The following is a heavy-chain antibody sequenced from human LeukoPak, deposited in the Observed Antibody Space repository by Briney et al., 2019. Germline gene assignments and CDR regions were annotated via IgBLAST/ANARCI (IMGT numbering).Heavy chain of an antibody. Sequence: SVKVSCKASGDTFSSYAISWVRQAPGQGLEWMGGIIPIFGTANYAQKFQGRVTITTDESTSTAHMELSSLRSEDTAVYYCASQGAYYYDSIHFDYWGQGTLVTVSS. CDR3: ASQGAYYYDSIHFDY. J-gene: IGHJ4*02. CDR2: IIPIFGTA. CDR1: GDTFSSYA. D-gene: IGHD3-22*01. V-gene: IGHV1-69*05.